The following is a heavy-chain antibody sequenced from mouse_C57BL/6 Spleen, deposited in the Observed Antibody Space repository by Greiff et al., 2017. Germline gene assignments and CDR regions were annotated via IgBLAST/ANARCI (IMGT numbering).Heavy chain of an antibody. D-gene: IGHD1-1*01. CDR2: IWRGGST. CDR3: AKKGDGSRPYYAMDY. V-gene: IGHV2-5*01. CDR1: GFSLTSYG. Sequence: QVQLKQSGPGLVQPSQSLSITCTVSGFSLTSYGVHWVRQSPGKGLEWLGVIWRGGSTDYNAAFMSRLSITKDNSKSQVFFKMNSLQADDTAIYYCAKKGDGSRPYYAMDYWGQGTSVTVSS. J-gene: IGHJ4*01.